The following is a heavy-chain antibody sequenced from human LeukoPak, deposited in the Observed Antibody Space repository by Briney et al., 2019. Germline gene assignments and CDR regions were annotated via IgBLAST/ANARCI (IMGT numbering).Heavy chain of an antibody. CDR1: GFPFSSYA. D-gene: IGHD2-15*01. CDR3: AKGDCSSGSCYFDY. CDR2: ISGDGATT. V-gene: IGHV3-23*01. Sequence: QSGGSLRLSCAASGFPFSSYAMTWVRQAPGKGLEWVSSISGDGATTYHADSVKGRFTISRDNAKNTVYLEISILGAEDTAVYYCAKGDCSSGSCYFDYWGQGSQVTVSS. J-gene: IGHJ4*02.